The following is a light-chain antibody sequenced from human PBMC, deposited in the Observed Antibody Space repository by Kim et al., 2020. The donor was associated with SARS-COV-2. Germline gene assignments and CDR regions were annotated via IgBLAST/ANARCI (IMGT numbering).Light chain of an antibody. CDR2: AAS. V-gene: IGKV3-20*01. J-gene: IGKJ4*01. Sequence: EIVLTQSPGTLSLSPGERATLSCRASQSVSSNSLAWYQQKPGQAPRLLIYAASSRATGIPDRFSGSGSGTDFTLTISRLEPEDFAVYYCQQFLSSSVAFGGGTKVDIK. CDR1: QSVSSNS. CDR3: QQFLSSSVA.